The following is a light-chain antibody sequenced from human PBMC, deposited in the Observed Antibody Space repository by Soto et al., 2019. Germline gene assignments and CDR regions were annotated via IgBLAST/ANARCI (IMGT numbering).Light chain of an antibody. J-gene: IGLJ3*02. CDR2: GNS. CDR1: SSNIGAGYD. Sequence: QAVLTQPPSVYGAPEQRVTISCNRSSSNIGAGYDVHWYQQLPGTAPKLLIYGNSNRPSGVPDRFSGSKSGTSASLAITGLQAEDEADYYCQSYDSSLSALFGGGTKLTVL. CDR3: QSYDSSLSAL. V-gene: IGLV1-40*01.